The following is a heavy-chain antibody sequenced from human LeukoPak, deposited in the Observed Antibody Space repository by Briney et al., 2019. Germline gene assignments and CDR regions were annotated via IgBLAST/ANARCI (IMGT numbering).Heavy chain of an antibody. CDR2: ISSSSSTI. V-gene: IGHV3-48*01. CDR3: ARVRGSYQNDY. CDR1: GFTFSTYS. Sequence: GGSLRLSCAASGFTFSTYSMNWVRQAPGKGLEWVSYISSSSSTIYYADSVKGRFTISRDNAKNSLYLQMNSLRAEDTAVYYCARVRGSYQNDYWGQGTLVTVSS. J-gene: IGHJ4*02. D-gene: IGHD1-26*01.